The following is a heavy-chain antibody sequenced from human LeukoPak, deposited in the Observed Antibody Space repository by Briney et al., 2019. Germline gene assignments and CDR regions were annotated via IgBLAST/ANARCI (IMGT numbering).Heavy chain of an antibody. CDR2: ISGSGHTT. CDR3: VEGIFDY. D-gene: IGHD3-10*01. V-gene: IGHV3-23*01. CDR1: GVSGVTFSNYA. J-gene: IGHJ4*02. Sequence: GGSLRLSCAASGVSGVTFSNYALNWVRQAPGKGLEWVSDISGSGHTTNCADSVKGRFSISRDNSKTTLYLQMSSLRVEDTAVYYCVEGIFDYWGRGTLVTVSS.